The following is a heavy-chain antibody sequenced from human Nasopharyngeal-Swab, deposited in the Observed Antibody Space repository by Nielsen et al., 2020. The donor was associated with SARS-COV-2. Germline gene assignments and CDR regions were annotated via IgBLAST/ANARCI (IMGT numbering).Heavy chain of an antibody. V-gene: IGHV3-7*05. CDR1: GFTFSNYW. Sequence: GESLKISCAASGFTFSNYWMSWVRQAPGKGPEWVANIKYDESEKYYVASVKGRFTISRDNAKNSLYLQMNSLRVEDTAVYYCVRATNLGGSLWVPDYWGQGTLVTVSS. CDR3: VRATNLGGSLWVPDY. D-gene: IGHD5-12*01. CDR2: IKYDESEK. J-gene: IGHJ4*02.